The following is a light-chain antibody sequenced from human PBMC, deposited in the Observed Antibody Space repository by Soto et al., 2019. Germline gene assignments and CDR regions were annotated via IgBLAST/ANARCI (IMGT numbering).Light chain of an antibody. J-gene: IGKJ4*01. CDR1: QSVSST. CDR2: GAS. Sequence: EIVMTQSPATLSVSPGERATLSCRASQSVSSTLAWYQQTPGQAPRLLIYGASTRATGIQDRFSGSGSGTDFTLTISRLEPEDFAVYYCQQYGSSPLTFGGGTKVDIK. CDR3: QQYGSSPLT. V-gene: IGKV3-20*01.